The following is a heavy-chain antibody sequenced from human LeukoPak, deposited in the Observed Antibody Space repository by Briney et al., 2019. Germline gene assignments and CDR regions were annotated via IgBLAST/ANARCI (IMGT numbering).Heavy chain of an antibody. CDR3: ARGPVSSSGFFDY. Sequence: GSLRLSCAASGFTFSDYHMSWIRQASGKGLEWVSYVSSSGGTISCADSVKGRFSISRDNAKKSLYLQMNSLRAEDTAVYYCARGPVSSSGFFDYWGQGTLVTVSS. CDR2: VSSSGGTI. V-gene: IGHV3-11*01. D-gene: IGHD3-22*01. J-gene: IGHJ4*02. CDR1: GFTFSDYH.